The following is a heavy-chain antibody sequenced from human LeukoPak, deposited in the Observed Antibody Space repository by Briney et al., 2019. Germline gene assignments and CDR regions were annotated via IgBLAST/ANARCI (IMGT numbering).Heavy chain of an antibody. CDR3: ARDAGKSYVGWFDP. V-gene: IGHV4-38-2*02. Sequence: PSETLSLTCVVSGYSIGSGYYWGWIRQPPGEELEWIGTINHSGATYYNPALRSRVTISVDTSRNQFSLKLRSVTATDTAVYYCARDAGKSYVGWFDPWGQGTLVVVSS. CDR2: INHSGAT. CDR1: GYSIGSGYY. J-gene: IGHJ5*02. D-gene: IGHD1-26*01.